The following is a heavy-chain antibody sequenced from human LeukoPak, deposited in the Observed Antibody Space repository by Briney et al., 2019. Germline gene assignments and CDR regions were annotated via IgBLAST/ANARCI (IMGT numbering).Heavy chain of an antibody. CDR2: ISYDGSNK. D-gene: IGHD6-13*01. V-gene: IGHV3-30*18. CDR1: GFTFSSYG. Sequence: GGSLRLSCAASGFTFSSYGMHWVRQAPGKGLEWVAVISYDGSNKYYADSVKGRFTISRDNSKNTLYLQMNSLRAEDTAVYYCAKGFRRQLVGYHPITWGQGTLVTVSS. CDR3: AKGFRRQLVGYHPIT. J-gene: IGHJ4*02.